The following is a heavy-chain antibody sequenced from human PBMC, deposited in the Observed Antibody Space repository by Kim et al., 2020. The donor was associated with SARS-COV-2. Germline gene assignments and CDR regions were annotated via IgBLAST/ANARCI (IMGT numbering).Heavy chain of an antibody. CDR2: ISSDSSYI. CDR1: GFIFSTYS. CDR3: ATRLVGAPLDY. D-gene: IGHD6-6*01. J-gene: IGHJ4*02. V-gene: IGHV3-21*06. Sequence: GGSLRLSCAGSGFIFSTYSMNWVRQAPGKGLEWVSSISSDSSYIFYADAVKGRFTISRDNAKNSLYLQMNSLRGEDTAVYHCATRLVGAPLDYWGQVALVTVSS.